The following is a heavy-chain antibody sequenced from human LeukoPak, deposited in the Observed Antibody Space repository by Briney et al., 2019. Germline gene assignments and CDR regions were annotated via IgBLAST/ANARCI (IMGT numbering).Heavy chain of an antibody. CDR3: ARNVRLGSGEISFAPFKNWFDP. V-gene: IGHV1-3*03. CDR2: INVGNGNT. J-gene: IGHJ5*02. CDR1: GYTFSTYA. Sequence: ASVKVSCKASGYTFSTYAMHWVRQAPGQRLEWIGWINVGNGNTKYSQEFQDRVTITRDTSASTAYMELRSLTSEDMAVYYCARNVRLGSGEISFAPFKNWFDPWGQGTLVTVSS. D-gene: IGHD3-16*02.